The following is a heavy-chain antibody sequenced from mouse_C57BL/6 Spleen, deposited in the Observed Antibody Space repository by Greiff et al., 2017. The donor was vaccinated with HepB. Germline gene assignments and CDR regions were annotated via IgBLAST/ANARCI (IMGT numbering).Heavy chain of an antibody. CDR2: ISNGGGST. CDR1: GFTFSDYY. Sequence: EVKLVESGGGLVQPGGSLKLSCAASGFTFSDYYMYWVRQTPEKRLEWVAYISNGGGSTYYPDTVKGRFTISIDNAKNTLYLQMSRLKSEDTAMYSCARFGLSYDSSCFDYWGQGTTLTVSS. CDR3: ARFGLSYDSSCFDY. J-gene: IGHJ2*01. V-gene: IGHV5-12*01. D-gene: IGHD2-4*01.